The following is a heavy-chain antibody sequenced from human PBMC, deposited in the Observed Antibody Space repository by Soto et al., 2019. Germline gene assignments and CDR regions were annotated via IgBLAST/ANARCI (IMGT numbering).Heavy chain of an antibody. J-gene: IGHJ4*02. CDR2: IYYSGST. CDR3: ARTIDPYDISGYYIGLY. CDR1: GGSISSGGYY. V-gene: IGHV4-31*03. D-gene: IGHD3-22*01. Sequence: SETLSLTCTVSGGSISSGGYYWSWIRQHPGKGLEWIGYIYYSGSTYYNPSLKSRVTISVDTSKNQFSLKLSSVTAADTAVYYCARTIDPYDISGYYIGLYWGQGTLVTVSS.